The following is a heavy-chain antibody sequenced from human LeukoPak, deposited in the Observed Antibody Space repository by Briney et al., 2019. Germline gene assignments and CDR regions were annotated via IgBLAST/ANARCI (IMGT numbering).Heavy chain of an antibody. CDR3: ARDRRHRGGYFDL. CDR2: IHYNGVT. CDR1: GGSINYY. Sequence: SETLSLTCNVSGGSINYYWNWIRQAPGKRLEWLGYIHYNGVTDYNPSLGSRVRMSVDTSNNHLSLRLTSVTAADTAVYYCARDRRHRGGYFDLWGRGTPVTVSS. J-gene: IGHJ2*01. V-gene: IGHV4-59*01. D-gene: IGHD3-16*01.